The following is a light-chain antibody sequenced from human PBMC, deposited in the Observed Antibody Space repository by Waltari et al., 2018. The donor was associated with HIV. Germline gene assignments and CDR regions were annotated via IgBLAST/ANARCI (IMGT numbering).Light chain of an antibody. CDR1: ESVNSN. J-gene: IGKJ1*01. CDR3: QQYGSSPRT. CDR2: GAS. V-gene: IGKV3D-15*02. Sequence: EIVMIQSPGTLSVSPGERATLSCRASESVNSNLAWYQQKPGQAPRLLIFGASTRATGIAARFSGSASGTEFTLTISRLEPEDFAVYYCQQYGSSPRTFGQGTKVEIK.